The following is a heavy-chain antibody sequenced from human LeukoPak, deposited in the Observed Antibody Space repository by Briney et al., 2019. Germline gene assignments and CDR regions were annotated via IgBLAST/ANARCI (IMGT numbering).Heavy chain of an antibody. CDR1: GYSISSGYY. D-gene: IGHD2-15*01. CDR3: ARGNGYCSASTCHNWFDP. Sequence: SETLSLTCAVSGYSISSGYYWGWIRQPPGKGLEWIGSIYHGGNTYYNPSLKSRVTISIDTSKNQFSLRLSSVTAADTAVYYCARGNGYCSASTCHNWFDPWGQGSLVSVSS. V-gene: IGHV4-38-2*01. CDR2: IYHGGNT. J-gene: IGHJ5*02.